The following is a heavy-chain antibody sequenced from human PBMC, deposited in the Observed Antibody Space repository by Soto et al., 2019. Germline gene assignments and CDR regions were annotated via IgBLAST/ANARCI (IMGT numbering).Heavy chain of an antibody. V-gene: IGHV1-2*04. CDR3: ARGDNMDV. CDR2: INPNTGDT. J-gene: IGHJ6*02. Sequence: QVQLVQSGAEVKKPGASVKVSCKASGYTLSGYYLHWVRQAPGQGLEWMGWINPNTGDTNYAQKFRGWVTMSRDTSISTAYMELSRLKFDDPAVYYCARGDNMDVWGQGTTVTVSS. CDR1: GYTLSGYY. D-gene: IGHD1-1*01.